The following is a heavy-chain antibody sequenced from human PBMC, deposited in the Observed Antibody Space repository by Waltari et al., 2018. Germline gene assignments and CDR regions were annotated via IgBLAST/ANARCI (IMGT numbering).Heavy chain of an antibody. D-gene: IGHD6-6*01. J-gene: IGHJ4*02. Sequence: QVQLQESGPGLVKPSETLSLTCSVSNGSIHSYFWSWIRQPPGKGLEWIGYIDSTGPTAYNPPLGRRVTISVDTSKNHFSLRLSSVTAADTAVYYCARHGGVAALYYFDYWGQGTLVTVSS. CDR1: NGSIHSYF. V-gene: IGHV4-59*08. CDR3: ARHGGVAALYYFDY. CDR2: IDSTGPT.